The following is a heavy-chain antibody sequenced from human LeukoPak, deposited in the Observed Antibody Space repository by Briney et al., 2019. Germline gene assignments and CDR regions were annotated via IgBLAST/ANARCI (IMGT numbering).Heavy chain of an antibody. CDR3: ARDWAPYGMDV. CDR2: INHSGST. V-gene: IGHV4-34*01. Sequence: SETLSLTCAVYGGSFSGYYWSWIRQPPGKGLEWIGEINHSGSTNYNPSLKSRVTISVDTSKNQFSLKLSSVTAADTAVYYCARDWAPYGMDVWGQGTTVTVSS. D-gene: IGHD3-16*01. CDR1: GGSFSGYY. J-gene: IGHJ6*02.